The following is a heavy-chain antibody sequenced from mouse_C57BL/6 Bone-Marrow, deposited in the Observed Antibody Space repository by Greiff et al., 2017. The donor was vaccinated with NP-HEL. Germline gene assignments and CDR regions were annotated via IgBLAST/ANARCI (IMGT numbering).Heavy chain of an antibody. J-gene: IGHJ1*03. Sequence: QVQLKESGAELVRPGASVTLSCKASGYTFTDYEMHWVKQTPVHGLEWIGAIDPETGGTAYNQKFKGKAILTADKSSSTAYMELRSLTSEDSAVYYWTRLYYYGWWYFDVWGTGTTVTVSS. CDR1: GYTFTDYE. CDR3: TRLYYYGWWYFDV. V-gene: IGHV1-15*01. CDR2: IDPETGGT. D-gene: IGHD1-1*01.